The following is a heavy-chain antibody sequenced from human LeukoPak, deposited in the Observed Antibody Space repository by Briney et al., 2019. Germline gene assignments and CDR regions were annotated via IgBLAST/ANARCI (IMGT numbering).Heavy chain of an antibody. J-gene: IGHJ4*02. Sequence: SETLSLTCTVSGGSISSYYWSWIRQPPGKGLEWIGYIYYSGSTNHNPSLKSRVTISVDTSKNQFSLKLGSVTAADTAVYYCARDHDYGDYFDYWGQGTLVTVSS. CDR3: ARDHDYGDYFDY. V-gene: IGHV4-59*01. CDR1: GGSISSYY. CDR2: IYYSGST. D-gene: IGHD4-17*01.